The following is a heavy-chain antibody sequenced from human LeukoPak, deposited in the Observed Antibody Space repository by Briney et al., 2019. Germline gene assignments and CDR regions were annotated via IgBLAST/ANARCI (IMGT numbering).Heavy chain of an antibody. CDR3: ARDERWLREIDY. J-gene: IGHJ4*02. V-gene: IGHV3-30-3*01. CDR2: ISYDGGNK. D-gene: IGHD5-24*01. Sequence: GGSLRLSCAASGFTSSNYAMDWVRQAPGKGLEWVAIISYDGGNKYYADSVKGRFTISRDNSKNTLYLQMDSLRPEDTAVYYCARDERWLREIDYWGQGTLVAVSS. CDR1: GFTSSNYA.